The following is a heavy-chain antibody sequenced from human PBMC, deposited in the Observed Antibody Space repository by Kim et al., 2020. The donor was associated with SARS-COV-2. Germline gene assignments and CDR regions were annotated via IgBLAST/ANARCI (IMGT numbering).Heavy chain of an antibody. CDR3: ARGGIAAAIDY. CDR1: GGSFSGYY. D-gene: IGHD6-13*01. J-gene: IGHJ4*02. Sequence: SETLSLTCAVYGGSFSGYYWSWIRQPPGKGLEWIGEINHSGSTNYNPSLKSRVTISVDTSKNQFSLKLSSVTAADTAVYYCARGGIAAAIDYWGQGTLVTVSS. V-gene: IGHV4-34*01. CDR2: INHSGST.